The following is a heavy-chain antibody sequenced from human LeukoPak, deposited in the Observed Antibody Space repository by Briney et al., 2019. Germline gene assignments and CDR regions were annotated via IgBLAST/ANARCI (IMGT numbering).Heavy chain of an antibody. CDR2: INPNRGGT. CDR1: GYTFTGYY. Sequence: GASVKVSCKASGYTFTGYYMHWVRQAPGQGLEGRGWINPNRGGTNYAQNFQGWVTMTRDTSISTAYMELSRLGSDDPAVYYCARDRAMRYYYGSGSYGYYYGMDVWGKGTTVTVSS. CDR3: ARDRAMRYYYGSGSYGYYYGMDV. D-gene: IGHD3-10*01. V-gene: IGHV1-2*04. J-gene: IGHJ6*04.